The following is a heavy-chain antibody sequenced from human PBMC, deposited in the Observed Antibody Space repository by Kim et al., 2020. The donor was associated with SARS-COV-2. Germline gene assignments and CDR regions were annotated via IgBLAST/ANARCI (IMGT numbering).Heavy chain of an antibody. J-gene: IGHJ6*01. Sequence: GGSLRLSCAASGFTFSSYSMNWVRQAPGKGLEWVSSISSSSSYIYYADSVKGRXXNSRDXPKNSXYLXXNSLXXEDTAVYYWARDDPXMVRTPNGDXYYGXXVWGXXTTVXVSS. V-gene: IGHV3-21*01. CDR3: ARDDPXMVRTPNGDXYYGXXV. CDR2: ISSSSSYI. CDR1: GFTFSSYS. D-gene: IGHD3-10*01.